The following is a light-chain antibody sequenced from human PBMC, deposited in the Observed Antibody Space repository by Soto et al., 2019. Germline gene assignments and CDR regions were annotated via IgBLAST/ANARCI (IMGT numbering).Light chain of an antibody. CDR2: GAS. CDR3: QQYGSSPPDT. J-gene: IGKJ4*01. CDR1: QSVSSSY. Sequence: EIVLTHSPGTLSLSPGERATLSCRASQSVSSSYLAWYQQKPGQAPRLLIYGASSRATGIPDRFSGSGSGTDFTLTISRLEPEDFAVYYCQQYGSSPPDTFGGGTKVDIK. V-gene: IGKV3-20*01.